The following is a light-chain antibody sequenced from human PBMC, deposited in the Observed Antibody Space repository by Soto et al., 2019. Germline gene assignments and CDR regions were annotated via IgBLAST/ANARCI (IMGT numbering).Light chain of an antibody. CDR1: SGSIASNY. CDR3: QSYDSSQLWV. J-gene: IGLJ3*02. Sequence: NFMLTQPHSVSESPGKTVTISCTGSSGSIASNYVQWYQQRPGSAPTTVIYEDNQRPSGVPDRFSGSIDSSSNSASLTISGLKTEDEDEYYCQSYDSSQLWVFGGGTKLTVL. CDR2: EDN. V-gene: IGLV6-57*02.